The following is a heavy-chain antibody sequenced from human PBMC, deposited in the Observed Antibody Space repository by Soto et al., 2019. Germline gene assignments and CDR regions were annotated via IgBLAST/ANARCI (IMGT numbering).Heavy chain of an antibody. D-gene: IGHD2-8*02. CDR1: GGSISSYY. CDR2: ISYSGST. J-gene: IGHJ6*02. Sequence: PSETLSLTCSVSGGSISSYYWSWIRQPPGKGLEWIGYISYSGSTKYNPSLKSRVTISVDTSKSQFSLKLSSVTAAATAVYYCAGPSGDFYYGMDVWGQGTTVTVSS. V-gene: IGHV4-59*01. CDR3: AGPSGDFYYGMDV.